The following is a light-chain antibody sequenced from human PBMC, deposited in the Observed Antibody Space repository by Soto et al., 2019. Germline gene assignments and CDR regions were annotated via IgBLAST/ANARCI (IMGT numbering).Light chain of an antibody. CDR2: EDK. J-gene: IGLJ1*01. V-gene: IGLV6-57*04. CDR1: SGSIASYY. CDR3: HSYDSSNFV. Sequence: NFMLTQPHSVSGSPGKTVTISCTRSSGSIASYYVQWCQQRPGSAPTTVIYEDKQRPSGVPDRFSGSIDSSSNSASLTISGLETEDEADYYCHSYDSSNFVFGSGTKVTVL.